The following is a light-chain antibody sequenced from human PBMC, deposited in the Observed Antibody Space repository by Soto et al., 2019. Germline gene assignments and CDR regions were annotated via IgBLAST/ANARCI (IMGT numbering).Light chain of an antibody. CDR3: QQYGSSPWT. V-gene: IGKV3-20*01. CDR2: GAS. CDR1: KSVSSSY. J-gene: IGKJ1*01. Sequence: EFVFTQSLGTLYLSPRERATLYCRASKSVSSSYLAWYQQKPGQAPRLLIYGASSRATGIPDRFSGSGSGTDFTLTISRLEPEDFAVYYCQQYGSSPWTFGQGTKVDIK.